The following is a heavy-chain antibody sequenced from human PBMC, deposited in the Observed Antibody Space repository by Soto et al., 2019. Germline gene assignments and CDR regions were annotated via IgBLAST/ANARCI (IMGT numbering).Heavy chain of an antibody. CDR2: ISGSGGST. D-gene: IGHD5-18*01. CDR3: AWLLYYYGMDV. J-gene: IGHJ6*02. V-gene: IGHV3-23*01. CDR1: GFTFSSYA. Sequence: EVQLLESGGGLVQPGGSLRLSCAASGFTFSSYAMSWVRQAPGKGLEWGSAISGSGGSTYYADTVKGRFTISRDNSNNTLCLQMNSLRAEDTSVYYGAWLLYYYGMDVWGQGTTVTVSS.